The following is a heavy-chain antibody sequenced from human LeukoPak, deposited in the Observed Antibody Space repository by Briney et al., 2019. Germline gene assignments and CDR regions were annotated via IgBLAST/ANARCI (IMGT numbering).Heavy chain of an antibody. CDR2: IKQDGSEK. CDR1: GFTFSSYW. Sequence: GGSLRLSCAASGFTFSSYWMSWVRQAPGKGLEWVANIKQDGSEKYYVDSVKGRFTISRDNAKNSLYLQMNSLRAEDTAVYYCARDRHCGGDCYGGGFDYWGQGTLVTVSS. D-gene: IGHD2-21*02. V-gene: IGHV3-7*01. J-gene: IGHJ4*02. CDR3: ARDRHCGGDCYGGGFDY.